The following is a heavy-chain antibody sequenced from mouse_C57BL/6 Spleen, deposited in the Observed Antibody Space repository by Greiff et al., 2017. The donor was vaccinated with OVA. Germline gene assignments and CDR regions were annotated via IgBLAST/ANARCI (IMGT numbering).Heavy chain of an antibody. Sequence: LVESGAELARPGASVKMSCKASGYTFTSYTMHWVKQRPGQGLEWIGYINPSSGYTKYNQKFKDKATLTADKSSSTAYMQLSSLTSEDSAVYYCARRLGDFDYWGQGTTLTVSS. CDR3: ARRLGDFDY. CDR2: INPSSGYT. V-gene: IGHV1-4*01. D-gene: IGHD3-2*02. J-gene: IGHJ2*01. CDR1: GYTFTSYT.